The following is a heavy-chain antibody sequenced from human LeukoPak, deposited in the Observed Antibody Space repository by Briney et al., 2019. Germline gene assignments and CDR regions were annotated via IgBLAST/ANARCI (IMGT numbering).Heavy chain of an antibody. Sequence: SGTLSLTCTVSGGSISSYYWSWIRQPPGKGLEWLGYIYYSGSTNYNPSLKSRVTISVDTSKNQFSLKLSSVTAADTAVYYCARVVRYFDWLLFDYWGQGTLVTVSS. J-gene: IGHJ4*02. D-gene: IGHD3-9*01. V-gene: IGHV4-59*12. CDR3: ARVVRYFDWLLFDY. CDR2: IYYSGST. CDR1: GGSISSYY.